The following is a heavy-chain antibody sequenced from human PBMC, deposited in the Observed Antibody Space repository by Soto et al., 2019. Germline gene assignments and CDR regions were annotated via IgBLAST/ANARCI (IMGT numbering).Heavy chain of an antibody. CDR3: ARDPRITPADYYYMDV. V-gene: IGHV1-18*01. Sequence: QVQLVQSGAEVKKPGASVKVSCKASGYTFTSYGISWVRQAPGQVLDWMGWISAYTGNTNYAQKLQGRVTMPTDTPTSKAYMELRSLRSYDTAVYYCARDPRITPADYYYMDVWGKGTTLTVSS. CDR2: ISAYTGNT. CDR1: GYTFTSYG. J-gene: IGHJ6*03. D-gene: IGHD3-10*01.